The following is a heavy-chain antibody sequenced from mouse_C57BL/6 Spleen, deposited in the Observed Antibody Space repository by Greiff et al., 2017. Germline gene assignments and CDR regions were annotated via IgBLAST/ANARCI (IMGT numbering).Heavy chain of an antibody. V-gene: IGHV1-72*01. J-gene: IGHJ3*01. CDR1: GYTFTSYW. CDR2: IDPNGGGT. CDR3: ARGGYWDEGWFAY. D-gene: IGHD4-1*01. Sequence: VNLVESGAELVKPGASVKLSCKASGYTFTSYWMHWVKQRPGRGLEWIGRIDPNGGGTKYNEKFKSKATLTVDKPSSTAYMQLSSLTSEDSAVYYCARGGYWDEGWFAYWGQGTLVTVSA.